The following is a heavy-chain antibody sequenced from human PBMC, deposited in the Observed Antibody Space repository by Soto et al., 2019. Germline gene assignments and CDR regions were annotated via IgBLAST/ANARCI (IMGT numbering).Heavy chain of an antibody. CDR1: GGSISSYY. J-gene: IGHJ4*02. CDR3: ARGPFFRFDY. V-gene: IGHV4-59*01. CDR2: IYYSGST. Sequence: PSETLSLTCTVSGGSISSYYWSWIRQPPGKGLEWIGYIYYSGSTNYNPSLKSRVTISVDTSKNQFSLKLSSVTAADTAVYYCARGPFFRFDYWGQGTLVTVSS. D-gene: IGHD3-3*01.